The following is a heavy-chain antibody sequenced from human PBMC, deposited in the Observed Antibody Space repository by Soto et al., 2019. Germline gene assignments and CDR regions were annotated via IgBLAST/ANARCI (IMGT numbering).Heavy chain of an antibody. V-gene: IGHV3-30*18. CDR3: AKESNYYSSSGSLGY. D-gene: IGHD3-22*01. J-gene: IGHJ4*02. CDR2: ISYDGSNK. CDR1: GFTFSSYG. Sequence: GGSLRLSCAASGFTFSSYGMHWVRQAPGKGLEWVAVISYDGSNKYYADSVKGRFTISRDNSKNTLYLQMNSFRAEDTAVYYCAKESNYYSSSGSLGYWHQETLVTVSS.